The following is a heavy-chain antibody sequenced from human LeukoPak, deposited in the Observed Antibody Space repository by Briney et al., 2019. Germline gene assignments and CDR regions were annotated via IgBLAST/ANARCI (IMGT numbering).Heavy chain of an antibody. V-gene: IGHV3-30*03. CDR2: ISHDGSNK. Sequence: GGSLRLSCAASGFTFSSYGMHWVRQAPGKGLEWVAVISHDGSNKYYADSVKGRFTISRDNSKNTLYLQMNSLRAEDTAVYYCARDRGSSWRTPFDYWGQGTLVTVSS. J-gene: IGHJ4*02. CDR1: GFTFSSYG. CDR3: ARDRGSSWRTPFDY. D-gene: IGHD6-13*01.